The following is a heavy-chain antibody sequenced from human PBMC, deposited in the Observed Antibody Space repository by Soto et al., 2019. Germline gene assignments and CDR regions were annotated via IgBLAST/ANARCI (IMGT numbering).Heavy chain of an antibody. CDR3: ARDIRGTSGVVIDY. CDR1: GGSFSGYY. J-gene: IGHJ4*02. CDR2: INHSGST. Sequence: QVQLQQWGAGLLKPSETLSLTCAVYGGSFSGYYWSWIRQPPGKGLEWIGEINHSGSTNYNPSLKSRVAISLDTSKNQCSLKVTSVTAADTAVYYCARDIRGTSGVVIDYWGQGTLVTVSS. V-gene: IGHV4-34*01. D-gene: IGHD2-15*01.